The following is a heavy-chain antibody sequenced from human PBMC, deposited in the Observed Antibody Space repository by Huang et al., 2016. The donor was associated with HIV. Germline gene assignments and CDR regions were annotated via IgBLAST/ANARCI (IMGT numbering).Heavy chain of an antibody. CDR2: IYYSGNT. J-gene: IGHJ5*02. V-gene: IGHV4-39*01. D-gene: IGHD4-4*01. Sequence: QLQLQESGPGLVKPSETLSLTCTVSGASISSSTYYWGWIRQPPGKGLEWIGSIYYSGNTYYDPSLKSRVTRSADTSKNQFSLRLTSVTAADTAVYYCARLLVYSINWFDPWGQGTLVTVSS. CDR3: ARLLVYSINWFDP. CDR1: GASISSSTYY.